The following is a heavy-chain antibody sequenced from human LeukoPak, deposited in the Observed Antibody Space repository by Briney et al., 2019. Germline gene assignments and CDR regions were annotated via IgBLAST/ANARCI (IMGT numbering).Heavy chain of an antibody. V-gene: IGHV1-18*01. CDR2: INTYNGNT. D-gene: IGHD6-19*01. J-gene: IGHJ4*02. Sequence: GASVKVSCKASGYTFTSYGISWVRQAPGQGLEWMGWINTYNGNTDSAQKLQGRVTMTTDTSTSTAYMELRSLRSDDTAVYYCARNSHGYSSGWLQFNFDYWGQGTLVTVSS. CDR1: GYTFTSYG. CDR3: ARNSHGYSSGWLQFNFDY.